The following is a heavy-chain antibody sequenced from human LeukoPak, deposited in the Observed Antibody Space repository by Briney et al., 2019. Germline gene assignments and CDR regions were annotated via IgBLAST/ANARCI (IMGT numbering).Heavy chain of an antibody. D-gene: IGHD2-2*02. Sequence: SETLSLTCTVSGGSISSYYWSWIRPPAGKGLEWIGRIYTSGSTNYNPSLKSRVTISVDTSKNQFSLKLSSVTAADTAVYYCARQKPSAYPYYRDVWGRGTTVTVAS. V-gene: IGHV4-4*07. CDR1: GGSISSYY. CDR3: ARQKPSAYPYYRDV. J-gene: IGHJ6*03. CDR2: IYTSGST.